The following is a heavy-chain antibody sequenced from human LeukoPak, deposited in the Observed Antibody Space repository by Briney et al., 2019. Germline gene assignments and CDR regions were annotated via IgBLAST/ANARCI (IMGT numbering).Heavy chain of an antibody. Sequence: GGSLRLSCAASGFSFSAHWMHWVRQAPGKGLVWVAQINGDATATNYAGSVKGRFTISRDKSKNTVYLQMNSLRFEDTAMYYCARNWFDPWGQGTLVTVSS. CDR3: ARNWFDP. V-gene: IGHV3-74*01. J-gene: IGHJ5*02. CDR1: GFSFSAHW. CDR2: INGDATAT.